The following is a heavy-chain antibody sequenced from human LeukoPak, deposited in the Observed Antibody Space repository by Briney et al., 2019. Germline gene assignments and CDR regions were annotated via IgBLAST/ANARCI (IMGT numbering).Heavy chain of an antibody. CDR3: ARVGADGSGFLFDY. CDR2: INHSGST. J-gene: IGHJ4*02. D-gene: IGHD3-10*01. CDR1: GGSFSGYY. Sequence: SETLSLTCAVYGGSFSGYYWSWIRQPPGKGLEWIGEINHSGSTNYNPSLKSRVTISVPTSKNPFSLKLSSVTAADTAVYYCARVGADGSGFLFDYWGQGTLVTVSS. V-gene: IGHV4-34*01.